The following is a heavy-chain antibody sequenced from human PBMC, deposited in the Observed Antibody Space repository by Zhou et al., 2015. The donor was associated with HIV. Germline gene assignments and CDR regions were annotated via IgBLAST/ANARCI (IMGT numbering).Heavy chain of an antibody. J-gene: IGHJ4*02. CDR3: ARALRRDGYNFYFDY. Sequence: QVQLVQSGAEVKKPGSSVKVSCRASGGTLGNYGISWVRQAPGQGLEWMGGIIPIFGTANYAQKFQGRVTITADKSTSTAYMELSSLRSEDTAVYYCARALRRDGYNFYFDYWGRGNPGHRLL. V-gene: IGHV1-69*06. D-gene: IGHD5-24*01. CDR2: IIPIFGTA. CDR1: GGTLGNYG.